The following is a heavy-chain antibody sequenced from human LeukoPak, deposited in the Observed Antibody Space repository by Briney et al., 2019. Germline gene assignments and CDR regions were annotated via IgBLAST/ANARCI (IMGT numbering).Heavy chain of an antibody. V-gene: IGHV4-59*08. CDR1: GGSISSYY. Sequence: SETLSLTCTVSGGSISSYYWSWIRQPPGKGLEWIGYIYYSGSTNYNPSLKSRVTISVDTSKNQFSLKLSSVTAADTAVYYCARGDWSSSIDYWGQGTLVTVSS. J-gene: IGHJ4*02. CDR2: IYYSGST. CDR3: ARGDWSSSIDY. D-gene: IGHD6-6*01.